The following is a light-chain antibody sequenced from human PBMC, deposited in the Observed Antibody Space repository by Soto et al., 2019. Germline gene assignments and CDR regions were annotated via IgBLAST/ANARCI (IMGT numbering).Light chain of an antibody. J-gene: IGKJ5*01. CDR3: QQYGNSPQIT. Sequence: EIVFTQSPGTLSLSPGEGATLSCRASQSVSSSYLAWYQQKPGQAPRLLIYGASSRATGIPDRFSGSGSGTDFTLTISRLEPEDFAVYFCQQYGNSPQITFGQGTRLEIK. CDR2: GAS. V-gene: IGKV3-20*01. CDR1: QSVSSSY.